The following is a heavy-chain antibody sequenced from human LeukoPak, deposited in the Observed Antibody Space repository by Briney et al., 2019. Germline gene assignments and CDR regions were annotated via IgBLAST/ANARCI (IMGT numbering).Heavy chain of an antibody. V-gene: IGHV3-23*01. J-gene: IGHJ4*02. CDR3: AKGGLSLFDY. CDR2: ISGGGGGT. CDR1: GFTFSNYA. Sequence: GGSLRLSCAASGFTFSNYAMSWVRQAPGKGLEWVSSISGGGGGTYYADSVKGRFTVSRDNTENTLYLQMNRLRAEDTAIYYCAKGGLSLFDYWGQGTLVTVSS.